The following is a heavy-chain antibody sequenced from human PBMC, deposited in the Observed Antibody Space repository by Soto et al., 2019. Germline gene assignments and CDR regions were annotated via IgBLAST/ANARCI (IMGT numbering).Heavy chain of an antibody. CDR2: IYYSGST. CDR1: GGSISSYY. J-gene: IGHJ2*01. D-gene: IGHD6-19*01. CDR3: ARVENGSGSYWYFDL. Sequence: SETLSLTCTVSGGSISSYYWSWIRQPPGKGLEWIGYIYYSGSTNYNPSLKSRVTISVDTSKNQFSLKLSSVTAADTAVYYCARVENGSGSYWYFDLWGRGTLVTVSS. V-gene: IGHV4-59*01.